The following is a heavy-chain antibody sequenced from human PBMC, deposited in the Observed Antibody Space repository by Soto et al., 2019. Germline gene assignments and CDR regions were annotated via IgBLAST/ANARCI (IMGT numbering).Heavy chain of an antibody. CDR1: GFSLTTSAVA. V-gene: IGHV2-5*02. D-gene: IGHD1-26*01. J-gene: IGHJ4*02. Sequence: QITLKESGPTVVKPTQTLTLTCNVSGFSLTTSAVAVGWIRQPPGKALEWLTLIYWDDDKRYSPSLKSRLTITRDTSKNQVVLTMTNMDPVDTATYYCPRLMGAMWWGDWGQGALVTVSS. CDR2: IYWDDDK. CDR3: PRLMGAMWWGD.